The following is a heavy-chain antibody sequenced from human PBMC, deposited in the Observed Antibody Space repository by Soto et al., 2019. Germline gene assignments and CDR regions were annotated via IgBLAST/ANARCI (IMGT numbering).Heavy chain of an antibody. J-gene: IGHJ6*02. CDR3: AGSCSGRGGMDV. Sequence: SQTLSLTCASSGDSVSSNSAAWNWIRQSPSRGLEWLGRTYYRSRWYNDYAVSVKSRLTINPDTSKHQFSLQLNSVTPEDTAVYYCAGSCSGRGGMDVWGQGTSVTVSS. CDR1: GDSVSSNSAA. V-gene: IGHV6-1*01. CDR2: TYYRSRWYN. D-gene: IGHD3-10*02.